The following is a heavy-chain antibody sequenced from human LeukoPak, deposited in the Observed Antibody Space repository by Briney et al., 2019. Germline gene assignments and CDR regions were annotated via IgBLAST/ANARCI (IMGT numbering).Heavy chain of an antibody. V-gene: IGHV4-34*01. D-gene: IGHD5-24*01. Sequence: SETLSLTCAVYGGSFSGYYWSWIRQPPGKGLEWIGEINHSGSTNYNPSLKSRVTISVDKSKNQFSLKLSSVTAADTAVYYCARGGWLQLGYYFDYWGQGTLVTVSS. CDR1: GGSFSGYY. CDR3: ARGGWLQLGYYFDY. J-gene: IGHJ4*02. CDR2: INHSGST.